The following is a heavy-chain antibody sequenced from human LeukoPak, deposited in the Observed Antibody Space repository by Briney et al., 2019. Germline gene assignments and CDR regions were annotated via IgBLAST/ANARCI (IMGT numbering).Heavy chain of an antibody. Sequence: SETLPLTCTGSGGSISSSSYYWGWIRQPPGKGLEWIGSIYYSGSTYYNPSLKSRVTISVDTSKNQFSLKLSSVTAADTAVYYCARSASYAPFDYWGQGTLVTVSS. D-gene: IGHD6-6*01. CDR2: IYYSGST. CDR3: ARSASYAPFDY. CDR1: GGSISSSSYY. V-gene: IGHV4-39*01. J-gene: IGHJ4*02.